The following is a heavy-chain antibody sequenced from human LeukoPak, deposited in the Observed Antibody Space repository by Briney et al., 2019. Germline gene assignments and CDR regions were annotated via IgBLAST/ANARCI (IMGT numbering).Heavy chain of an antibody. D-gene: IGHD6-13*01. Sequence: ASVRVSCRASGYTFTNYDINWVRQASGQGLEWMGWMNPNSGNTGSAQKFQGRVTMTSNTSISTAYMELSSLRSEDTAVYYCARGLRREQQLLRAFDYWGQGTPVTVSS. CDR1: GYTFTNYD. J-gene: IGHJ4*02. CDR2: MNPNSGNT. CDR3: ARGLRREQQLLRAFDY. V-gene: IGHV1-8*01.